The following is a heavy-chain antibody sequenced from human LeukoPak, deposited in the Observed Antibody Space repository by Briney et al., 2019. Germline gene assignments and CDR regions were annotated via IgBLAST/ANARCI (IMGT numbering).Heavy chain of an antibody. CDR2: ISAYNGNT. D-gene: IGHD3-9*01. CDR1: GYTFTSYG. V-gene: IGHV1-18*01. Sequence: RASVKVSRKASGYTFTSYGISWVRQAPGQGLEWMGWISAYNGNTNYAQKLQGRVTMTTDTSTSTAYMEPRSLRSDDTAVYYCARVWAVLRYFNPPDYWGQGTLVTVSS. J-gene: IGHJ4*02. CDR3: ARVWAVLRYFNPPDY.